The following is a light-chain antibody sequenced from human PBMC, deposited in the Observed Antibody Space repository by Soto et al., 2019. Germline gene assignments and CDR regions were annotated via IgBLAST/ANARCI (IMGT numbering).Light chain of an antibody. CDR1: SSDVGGYNY. Sequence: LTQPSSVSGSPGQSITISCTGTSSDVGGYNYVSWYQQHPGKAPKLMIYDVSNRPSGVSNRFSGSKSGNTASLTISGLQAEDETDYYCCSYTSNNTYVFGTGTRSPS. J-gene: IGLJ1*01. CDR3: CSYTSNNTYV. V-gene: IGLV2-14*01. CDR2: DVS.